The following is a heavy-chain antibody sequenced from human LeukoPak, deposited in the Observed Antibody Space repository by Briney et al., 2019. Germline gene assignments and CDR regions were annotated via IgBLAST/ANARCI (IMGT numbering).Heavy chain of an antibody. J-gene: IGHJ4*02. D-gene: IGHD2-15*01. CDR1: GGSFSGYY. Sequence: SETLSLTCAVYGGSFSGYYWSWIRQPPGKGLEWIGYIYYSGSTYYNPSLKGRVTISVDTSKNQFSLKLSSVTAADTAVYYCARDIGTVDNYWGQGTLVTVSS. CDR3: ARDIGTVDNY. V-gene: IGHV4-30-4*01. CDR2: IYYSGST.